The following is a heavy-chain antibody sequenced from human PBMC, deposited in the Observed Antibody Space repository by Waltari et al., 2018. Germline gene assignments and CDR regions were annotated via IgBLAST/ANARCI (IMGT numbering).Heavy chain of an antibody. D-gene: IGHD4-17*01. CDR3: ARDGDADYGYYFDF. CDR1: GLTFSSYG. J-gene: IGHJ4*02. CDR2: TWHDGSRQ. Sequence: QVQLVESGGGVVQPGKSLRLSCTASGLTFSSYGMLWVRQAPGKGLEWVALTWHDGSRQYYANSVKGRFTISRDNSKNTLYLQMNRLRAEDTAVYYCARDGDADYGYYFDFWGQGALVTVSS. V-gene: IGHV3-33*01.